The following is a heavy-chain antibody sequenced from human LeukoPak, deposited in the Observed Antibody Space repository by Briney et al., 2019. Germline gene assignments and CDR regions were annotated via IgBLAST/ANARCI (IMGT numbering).Heavy chain of an antibody. V-gene: IGHV1-2*02. J-gene: IGHJ5*02. CDR1: GYTFTGYY. CDR2: INPNSGGT. Sequence: GASVKVSCKASGYTFTGYYMPWVRQAPGQGLEWMGWINPNSGGTNYAQKFQGRVTMTRDTSISTAYMELSRLRSDDTAVYYCARSPRGSSWYGGTGNWFDPWGQGTLVTVSS. CDR3: ARSPRGSSWYGGTGNWFDP. D-gene: IGHD6-13*01.